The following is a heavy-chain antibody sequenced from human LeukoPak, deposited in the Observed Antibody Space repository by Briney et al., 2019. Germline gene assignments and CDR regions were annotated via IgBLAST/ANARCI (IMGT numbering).Heavy chain of an antibody. CDR2: ISGSGGST. J-gene: IGHJ4*02. D-gene: IGHD3-22*01. CDR1: GFTFSSYG. CDR3: AKDPGYDSSGYYPVPFDY. Sequence: GGSLRLSCAASGFTFSSYGMSWVRQAPGKGLEWVSAISGSGGSTYYADSVKGRFTISRDHSKNTLYLQMNSLRAEDTAVYYCAKDPGYDSSGYYPVPFDYWGQGTLVTVSS. V-gene: IGHV3-23*01.